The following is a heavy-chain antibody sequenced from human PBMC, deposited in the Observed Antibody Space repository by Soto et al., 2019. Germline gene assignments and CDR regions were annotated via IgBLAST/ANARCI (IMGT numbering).Heavy chain of an antibody. CDR2: ISASGDDT. Sequence: GGSLRLSCAASGFTFRTFAMSWVRQAPGRGLEWVSGISASGDDTFYANSVKGRFTISRDSSKKMLYLQMNSLRAEDTAVYNCERDLRYVDPTAFVYWGPGTLVTVSS. CDR3: ERDLRYVDPTAFVY. D-gene: IGHD5-12*01. CDR1: GFTFRTFA. J-gene: IGHJ4*02. V-gene: IGHV3-23*01.